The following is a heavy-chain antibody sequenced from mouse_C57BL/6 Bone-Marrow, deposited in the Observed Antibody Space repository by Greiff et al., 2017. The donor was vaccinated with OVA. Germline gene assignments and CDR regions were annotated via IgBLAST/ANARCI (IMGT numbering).Heavy chain of an antibody. CDR3: ARSNYYGSSYVYYWYFDV. CDR1: GYTFTSYW. D-gene: IGHD1-1*01. V-gene: IGHV1-69*01. CDR2: IDPSDSYT. Sequence: QVQLQQPGAELVKPGASVKVSCKASGYTFTSYWMHWVKQRPGQGLEWIGEIDPSDSYTNYNQKFKGKSTLTVDKSSSTAYMQLSSLTSEDSAVYYCARSNYYGSSYVYYWYFDVWGTGTTVTVSS. J-gene: IGHJ1*03.